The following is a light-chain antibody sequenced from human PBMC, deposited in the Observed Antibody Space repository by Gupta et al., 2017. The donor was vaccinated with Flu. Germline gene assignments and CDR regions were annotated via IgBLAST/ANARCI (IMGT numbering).Light chain of an antibody. CDR3: SSYTSSSTPLWV. CDR1: SSDVGGYNY. CDR2: EVS. V-gene: IGLV2-14*01. J-gene: IGLJ3*02. Sequence: ISCTGTSSDVGGYNYVSWYQQHPGKAPKLMIYEVSNRPSGVSNRFSGSKSGNTASLTISGLQAEDEADYYCSSYTSSSTPLWVFGGGTKLTVL.